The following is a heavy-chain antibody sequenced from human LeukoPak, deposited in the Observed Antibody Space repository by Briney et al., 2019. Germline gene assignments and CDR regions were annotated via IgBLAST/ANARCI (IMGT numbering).Heavy chain of an antibody. CDR2: ISAYNGNT. CDR3: ARDGVVAATYYYYGMDV. Sequence: ASVKVSCKASGYTSTSYGISWVRQAPGQGLEWMGWISAYNGNTNYAQKLQGRVTMTTDTSTSTAYMELRSLRSDDTAVYYCARDGVVAATYYYYGMDVWGQGTTVAVSS. V-gene: IGHV1-18*01. J-gene: IGHJ6*02. D-gene: IGHD2-15*01. CDR1: GYTSTSYG.